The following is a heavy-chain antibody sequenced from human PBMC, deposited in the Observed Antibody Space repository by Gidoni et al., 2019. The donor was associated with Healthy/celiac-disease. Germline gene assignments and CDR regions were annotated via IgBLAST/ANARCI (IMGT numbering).Heavy chain of an antibody. Sequence: QVTLRESGPALVKPTQTLTLTCTFSGFSLSTSGMCVSWIRQPPGKALEWLALIDWDDDKYYSTSLKTRLTISKDTSKNQVVLTMTNMDPVDTATYYCARILMGSAKRGDWFDPWGQGTLVTVSS. CDR3: ARILMGSAKRGDWFDP. CDR1: GFSLSTSGMC. CDR2: IDWDDDK. J-gene: IGHJ5*02. V-gene: IGHV2-70*01. D-gene: IGHD1-26*01.